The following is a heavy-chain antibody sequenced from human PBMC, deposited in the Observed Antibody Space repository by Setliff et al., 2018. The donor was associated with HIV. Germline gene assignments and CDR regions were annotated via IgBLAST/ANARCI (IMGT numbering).Heavy chain of an antibody. D-gene: IGHD2-2*01. CDR3: ARDFGGYCSSMSCPGLFDP. Sequence: SVKVSCKASGGAFISHTFTWVRQAPGQGLEWMGRIIPILGIPNYAQNFQGRLTISADKSTRTAYLELSSLRSDDSAVYYCARDFGGYCSSMSCPGLFDPWGQGTLVTVSS. V-gene: IGHV1-69*04. J-gene: IGHJ5*02. CDR2: IIPILGIP. CDR1: GGAFISHT.